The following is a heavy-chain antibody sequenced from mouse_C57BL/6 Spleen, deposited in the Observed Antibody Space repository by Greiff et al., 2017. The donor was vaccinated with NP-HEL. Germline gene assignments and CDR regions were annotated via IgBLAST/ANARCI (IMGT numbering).Heavy chain of an antibody. J-gene: IGHJ2*01. Sequence: EVQLQQSGAELVRPGASVKLSCTASGFNIKDYYMHWVKQRPEQGLEWIGRIDPEDGDTEYAPKFQGKATMTADTSSNTAYLQLSSLTSEDTAVYYCATWTAQATVDYWGQGTTLTVSS. CDR1: GFNIKDYY. CDR2: IDPEDGDT. V-gene: IGHV14-1*01. D-gene: IGHD3-2*02. CDR3: ATWTAQATVDY.